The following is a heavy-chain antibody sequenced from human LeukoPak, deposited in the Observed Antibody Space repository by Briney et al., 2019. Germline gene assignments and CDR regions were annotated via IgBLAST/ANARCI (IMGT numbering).Heavy chain of an antibody. D-gene: IGHD3-3*01. CDR1: GYSISSGYY. CDR2: IYHSGST. CDR3: ARGPPASLTLRFLEWEPLPSFDY. V-gene: IGHV4-38-2*01. Sequence: SETLSLTCAVSGYSISSGYYWDWIRQPPGKGLEWIGSIYHSGSTYYNPSLKSRVTISVDTSKNQFSLKLSSVTAADTAVYYCARGPPASLTLRFLEWEPLPSFDYWGQGTLVTVSS. J-gene: IGHJ4*02.